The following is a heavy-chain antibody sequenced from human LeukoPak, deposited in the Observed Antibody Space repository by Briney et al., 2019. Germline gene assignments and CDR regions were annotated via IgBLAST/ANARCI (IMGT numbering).Heavy chain of an antibody. CDR3: ARDYYGSGTHLY. CDR2: IYTSGST. Sequence: PSETLSLTCTVSGGSISSYYWSWIRQPAGKGLEWIGRIYTSGSTNYNPSLKSRVTISIDTSKSQFSLRLSSVTAADTAVYYCARDYYGSGTHLYWGQGTLVTVSS. D-gene: IGHD3-10*01. CDR1: GGSISSYY. J-gene: IGHJ4*02. V-gene: IGHV4-4*07.